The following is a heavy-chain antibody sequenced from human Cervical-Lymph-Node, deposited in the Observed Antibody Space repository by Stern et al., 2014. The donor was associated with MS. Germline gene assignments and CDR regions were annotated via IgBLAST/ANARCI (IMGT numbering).Heavy chain of an antibody. CDR1: GYTFTNYG. Sequence: QVQLVQSGAEVKKPGASVKVSCETSGYTFTNYGLNWVRQVPGQGLEWMGWVSSYNGNANYARKFQGRVSMTTDPSTKTVYMELRSLRSDDTAFYYWARAASNYPLNPFDLWGQGTLVIVSS. J-gene: IGHJ3*01. CDR3: ARAASNYPLNPFDL. D-gene: IGHD4-11*01. V-gene: IGHV1-18*01. CDR2: VSSYNGNA.